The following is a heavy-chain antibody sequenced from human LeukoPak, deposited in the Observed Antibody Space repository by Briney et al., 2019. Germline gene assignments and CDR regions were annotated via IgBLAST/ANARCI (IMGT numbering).Heavy chain of an antibody. J-gene: IGHJ4*02. V-gene: IGHV4-34*01. CDR3: ARGLNILDY. Sequence: SETLSLTCAVHGGSLSGNYWSWTRQPPGKGLEWIGQGTHDGVTTYNPSLKSRVTISVDTPRNQVSLKVTSLTAADTAVYYCARGLNILDYWGQGSLVTVSS. CDR1: GGSLSGNY. CDR2: GTHDGVT.